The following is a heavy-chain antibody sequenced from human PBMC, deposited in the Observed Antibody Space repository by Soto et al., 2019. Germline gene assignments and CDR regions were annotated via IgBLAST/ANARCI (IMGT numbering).Heavy chain of an antibody. V-gene: IGHV3-21*01. Sequence: PGGSLRLSCAASGFTFSSYSMNWVRQAPGKGLEWVSSISSSSSYIYYADSVKGRFTISRDNAKNSLYLQMNSLRAEDTAVYYCAKISGYPHPNDYWGQGTLVTVSS. J-gene: IGHJ4*02. CDR3: AKISGYPHPNDY. CDR2: ISSSSSYI. D-gene: IGHD3-22*01. CDR1: GFTFSSYS.